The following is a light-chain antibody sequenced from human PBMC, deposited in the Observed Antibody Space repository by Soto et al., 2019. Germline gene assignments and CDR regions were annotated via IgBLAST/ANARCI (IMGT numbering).Light chain of an antibody. V-gene: IGKV1-27*01. J-gene: IGKJ4*01. CDR3: QKYDSPPLT. CDR1: QGFSNS. Sequence: DIQMTQSPSSLTASIGDRVTISCRASQGFSNSLAWYQQKPGKVPTLLIYGASILQSGVPSRFSGSGSGTEFTPTISCLQPEDVATYFCQKYDSPPLTFGGGTKVEIK. CDR2: GAS.